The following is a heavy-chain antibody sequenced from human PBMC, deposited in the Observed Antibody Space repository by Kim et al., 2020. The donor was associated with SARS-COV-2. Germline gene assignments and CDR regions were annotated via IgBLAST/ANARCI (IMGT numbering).Heavy chain of an antibody. CDR3: AFDETGRDWFDP. V-gene: IGHV1-8*01. CDR1: GYTFTSYD. J-gene: IGHJ5*02. Sequence: ASVKVSCKASGYTFTSYDINWVRQATGQGLEWMGWMNPNSGNTGYAQKFQGRVTMTRNTSISTAYMELSSLRSEDTAVYYCAFDETGRDWFDPWGQGTLVTVSS. D-gene: IGHD3-10*01. CDR2: MNPNSGNT.